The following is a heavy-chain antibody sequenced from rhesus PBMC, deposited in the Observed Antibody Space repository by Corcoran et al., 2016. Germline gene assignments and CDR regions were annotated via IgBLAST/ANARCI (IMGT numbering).Heavy chain of an antibody. J-gene: IGHJ4*01. V-gene: IGHV3S5*01. CDR3: AKDLQLLY. CDR2: IRYTGTTT. CDR1: TFVFSRSS. D-gene: IGHD1-44*01. Sequence: EVQKVETGGHLVQPGGSLSLSCAASTFVFSRSSLRCVRQAPGKGREWVSGIRYTGTTTYYADSGKGRFTIARDNSKYTLFLQMNSLRPDDTAVYYCAKDLQLLYWGQGVLVTVSS.